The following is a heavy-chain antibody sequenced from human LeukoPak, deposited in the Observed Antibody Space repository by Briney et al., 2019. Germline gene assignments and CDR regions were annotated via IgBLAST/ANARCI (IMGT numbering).Heavy chain of an antibody. CDR3: ARADCSSSTCYLRRSWFDP. CDR1: GFTPSNYD. D-gene: IGHD2-2*01. J-gene: IGHJ5*02. V-gene: IGHV3-21*01. Sequence: GGSLRLSCAASGFTPSNYDMNWVRQAPGEGLEWVSAISTSSRYIYYKDSVRGRFTISRDDAKNSLYLEMNGLRAEDTAVYYCARADCSSSTCYLRRSWFDPWGQGTLVTVSS. CDR2: ISTSSRYI.